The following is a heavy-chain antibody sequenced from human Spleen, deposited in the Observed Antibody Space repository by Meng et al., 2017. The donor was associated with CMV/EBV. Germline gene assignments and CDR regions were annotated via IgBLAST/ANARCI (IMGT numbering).Heavy chain of an antibody. CDR3: AREASTGCYDY. D-gene: IGHD2-2*01. CDR1: GFTVINNY. J-gene: IGHJ4*02. Sequence: GGSLRLSCAASGFTVINNYMSWVRQAPGKGLEWVSVIYTAGSGGITYYADSVRGRFTISRDNSKNTIYLQMSSLRAEDAAVYYCAREASTGCYDYWGQGTLVTVSS. V-gene: IGHV3-53*01. CDR2: IYTAGSGGIT.